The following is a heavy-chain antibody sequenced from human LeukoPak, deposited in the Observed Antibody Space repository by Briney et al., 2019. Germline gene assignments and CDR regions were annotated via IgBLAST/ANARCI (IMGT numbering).Heavy chain of an antibody. Sequence: SGGSLGLSCAASGFTVSSSFMSWVRQAPGTGLQWDSVIYRDGTTYYADSVRGRFTISRDNSKNTLYLQMNSLRVEDTAVYYCARDDRTVVPGTFDNWGQGTLVTVSS. D-gene: IGHD2-2*01. V-gene: IGHV3-53*01. CDR2: IYRDGTT. CDR3: ARDDRTVVPGTFDN. J-gene: IGHJ4*02. CDR1: GFTVSSSF.